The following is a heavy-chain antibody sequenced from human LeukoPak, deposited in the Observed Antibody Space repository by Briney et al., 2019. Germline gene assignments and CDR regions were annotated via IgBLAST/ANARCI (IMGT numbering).Heavy chain of an antibody. CDR1: GFNFSSYG. D-gene: IGHD6-19*01. J-gene: IGHJ4*02. CDR3: ARGIAVAGTTGGYCDY. Sequence: GRSLRLSCAASGFNFSSYGMNWVRQAPGKGLEWVAVIWHDGSNEYYADSVKGRFTIPRDNSENTLYLQMNSLGAEDAAFYYCARGIAVAGTTGGYCDYWGQGALVTVSS. CDR2: IWHDGSNE. V-gene: IGHV3-33*01.